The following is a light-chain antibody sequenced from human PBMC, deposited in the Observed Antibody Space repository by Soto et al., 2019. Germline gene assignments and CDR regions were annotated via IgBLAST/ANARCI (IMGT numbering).Light chain of an antibody. J-gene: IGKJ1*01. CDR3: QQSSDWPRT. V-gene: IGKV3-15*01. CDR1: QSVSNR. CDR2: RAS. Sequence: EIVMTQSPATLSVSPGERATLSCRASQSVSNRLAWYQQRPGQAPRLLIYRASARATGIPARFSGSGSGTEFTLTISSLQYEDFAIYYCQQSSDWPRTFGKGTKVEIK.